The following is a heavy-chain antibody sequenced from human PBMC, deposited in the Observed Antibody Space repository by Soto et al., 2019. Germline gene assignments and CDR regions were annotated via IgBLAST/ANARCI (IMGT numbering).Heavy chain of an antibody. V-gene: IGHV3-30*04. CDR2: ISRDGSNK. D-gene: IGHD3-10*01. Sequence: QVQVVESGGGVVQPGRSLRLSCAASGFTFRSYAIHWVRQAPGKGLEWVAVISRDGSNKYYVDSVKGRFTISRDNSKDTVYLQMNSLRDEDSAMFYCARSRSGAVADSFDFWGLGTLVTVSS. CDR3: ARSRSGAVADSFDF. J-gene: IGHJ4*02. CDR1: GFTFRSYA.